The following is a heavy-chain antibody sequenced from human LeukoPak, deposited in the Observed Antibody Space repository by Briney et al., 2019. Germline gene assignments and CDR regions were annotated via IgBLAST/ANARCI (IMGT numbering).Heavy chain of an antibody. CDR2: IYYSGST. V-gene: IGHV4-59*01. Sequence: PSETLSLTCTVSGGSISSYYWSWIRQPPGKGLEWLGYIYYSGSTNYNPSLKSRVTISVDTSKNQFSLKLSSVTAADTAVYYCARVYGVEMATYFDLWGRGTLVTVSS. CDR3: ARVYGVEMATYFDL. CDR1: GGSISSYY. D-gene: IGHD5-24*01. J-gene: IGHJ2*01.